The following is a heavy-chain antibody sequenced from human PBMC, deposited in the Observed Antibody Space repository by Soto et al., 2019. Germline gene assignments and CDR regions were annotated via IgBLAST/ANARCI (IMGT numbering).Heavy chain of an antibody. V-gene: IGHV4-39*01. CDR3: ARHLTYYDILTGYYNPVYFDY. D-gene: IGHD3-9*01. J-gene: IGHJ4*02. Sequence: SETLSLTCTVSGGSISSSSYYWGWIRQPPGKGLEWIGSIYYSGSTYYNPSLKSRVTISVDTSKNQFSLKLSSVTAADTAVYYCARHLTYYDILTGYYNPVYFDYWGQGTLVTVSS. CDR1: GGSISSSSYY. CDR2: IYYSGST.